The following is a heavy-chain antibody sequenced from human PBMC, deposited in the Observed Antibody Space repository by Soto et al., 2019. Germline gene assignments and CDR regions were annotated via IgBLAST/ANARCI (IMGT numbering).Heavy chain of an antibody. CDR2: TYYRTKWYD. J-gene: IGHJ5*02. D-gene: IGHD6-19*01. V-gene: IGHV6-1*01. Sequence: SQTLSLTCAISGDSVSSNSAAWNWIRQSPSRGLEWLGRTYYRTKWYDDDAVSGNSRIPINPGSSKNQFSLQLNSVPPEDTAVYYCARDSSGWYPKPNWFDPWGQGTLVTVSS. CDR1: GDSVSSNSAA. CDR3: ARDSSGWYPKPNWFDP.